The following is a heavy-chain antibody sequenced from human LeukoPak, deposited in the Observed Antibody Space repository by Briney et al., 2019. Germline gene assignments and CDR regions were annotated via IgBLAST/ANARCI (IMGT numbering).Heavy chain of an antibody. J-gene: IGHJ3*02. V-gene: IGHV3-66*01. Sequence: PGGSLRLSCAASGFTVSSNYMSWVRQAPGKGLEWVSVIYSGGSTYYADSVKGRFTISRDNSKNTRYLQMNSLRAEDTAVYYCARDRSSTHAFDIWGQGTTVTVSS. CDR1: GFTVSSNY. CDR3: ARDRSSTHAFDI. CDR2: IYSGGST. D-gene: IGHD6-6*01.